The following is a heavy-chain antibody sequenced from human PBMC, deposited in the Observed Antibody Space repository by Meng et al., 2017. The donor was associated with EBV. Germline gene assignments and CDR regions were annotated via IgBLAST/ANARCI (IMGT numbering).Heavy chain of an antibody. CDR1: GYTFTSHW. CDR3: ARGTPGRSYSDY. V-gene: IGHV1-46*01. D-gene: IGHD3-10*01. CDR2: INPSDGYT. Sequence: QVQLVQAGAEVKKPGASVKVSCKASGYTFTSHWMHWVRQAPGQGLEWMGIINPSDGYTMYEQKFQGRVTVTADRPTATAYVVLRNLRSDDTAVYYCARGTPGRSYSDYWGPGTLVTVSS. J-gene: IGHJ4*02.